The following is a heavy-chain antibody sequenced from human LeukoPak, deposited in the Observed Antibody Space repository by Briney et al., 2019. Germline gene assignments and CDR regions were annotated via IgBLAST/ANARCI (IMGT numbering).Heavy chain of an antibody. Sequence: GASVKVSCKASGCTFTSNYIHWVRQAPGQELEWMGMIYPRDGSTSYAQKFQGRVTVTRDTSTSTVHMELSGLRSEDTAVYYCARDQEGFDYWGQGTLVTVSS. CDR1: GCTFTSNY. CDR2: IYPRDGST. CDR3: ARDQEGFDY. V-gene: IGHV1-46*01. J-gene: IGHJ4*02.